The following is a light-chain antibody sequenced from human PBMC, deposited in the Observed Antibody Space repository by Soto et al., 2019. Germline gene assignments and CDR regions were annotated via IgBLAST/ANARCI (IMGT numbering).Light chain of an antibody. CDR2: GNT. J-gene: IGLJ3*02. CDR1: SSNIGAGYD. V-gene: IGLV1-40*01. Sequence: QSVLTQPPSMSGAPGQRVTISCTGSSSNIGAGYDVHWYQHLPGTAPKLLIYGNTNRTSGVADRFSGSKSGTSASLAITGLQAEDEADYYCQSHDSSLNSWVFGGGTKLTVL. CDR3: QSHDSSLNSWV.